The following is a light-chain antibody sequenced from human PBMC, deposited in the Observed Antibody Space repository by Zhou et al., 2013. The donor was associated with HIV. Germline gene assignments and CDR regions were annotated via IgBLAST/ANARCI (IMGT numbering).Light chain of an antibody. CDR1: QSVFSN. V-gene: IGKV3-20*01. J-gene: IGKJ2*01. CDR3: QQYGSSPRT. Sequence: EVVMTQSPSTLSVSPGERVTLSCRASQSVFSNLAWYQQKAGQAPRLLIFAASTRATGIPDRFSGSVSGTDFTLTISRLEPEDSAVFYCQQYGSSPRTFGQGTKLKIK. CDR2: AAS.